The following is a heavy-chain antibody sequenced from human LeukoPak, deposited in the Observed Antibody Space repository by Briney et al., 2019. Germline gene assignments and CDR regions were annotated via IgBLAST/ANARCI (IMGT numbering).Heavy chain of an antibody. J-gene: IGHJ6*03. D-gene: IGHD6-13*01. V-gene: IGHV4-59*01. CDR1: GDSISMYY. Sequence: PSETLSLTSSVSGDSISMYYWNWIRQSPGKGLEWIGYIDHTGSTNYNPSLNSRVTISRDTSTNHFSLKLSSVTAADTAVYFCARGRVSSSSWQSVYYYYLYMDVWGKGSTVTVSS. CDR2: IDHTGST. CDR3: ARGRVSSSSWQSVYYYYLYMDV.